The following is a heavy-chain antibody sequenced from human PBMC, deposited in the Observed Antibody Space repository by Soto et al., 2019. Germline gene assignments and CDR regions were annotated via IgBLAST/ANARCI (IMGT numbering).Heavy chain of an antibody. Sequence: GGSLRLSCAASGFTFSSYSMNWLRQAPGKGLEWVSSISSSSSYIYYADSVKGRFTISRDNAKNSLYLQMNSLRAEDTAVYYCALTSAAAGTHFDYWGQGTLVTVSS. V-gene: IGHV3-21*01. CDR1: GFTFSSYS. CDR2: ISSSSSYI. CDR3: ALTSAAAGTHFDY. J-gene: IGHJ4*02. D-gene: IGHD6-13*01.